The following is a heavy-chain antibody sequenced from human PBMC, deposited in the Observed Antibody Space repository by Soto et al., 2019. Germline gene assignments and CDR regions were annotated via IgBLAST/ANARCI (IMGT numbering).Heavy chain of an antibody. J-gene: IGHJ6*02. CDR2: IIPLHNTS. D-gene: IGHD1-20*01. CDR3: AIWSNWNPLYYRGMDV. V-gene: IGHV1-69*06. Sequence: QVQLLQSGAEVKKPGSSVKVSCKVSGGAFTNYCLNWVRHAPGQGLEWLGGIIPLHNTSNYSLKLLGRGSVTADISSNTVYMHLSGLTSDDTATYYCAIWSNWNPLYYRGMDVWGQGTTVTVSS. CDR1: GGAFTNYC.